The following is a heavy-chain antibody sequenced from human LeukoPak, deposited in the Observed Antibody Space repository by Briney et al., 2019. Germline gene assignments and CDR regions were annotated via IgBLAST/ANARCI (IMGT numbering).Heavy chain of an antibody. CDR1: GYTFTSYG. J-gene: IGHJ4*02. CDR2: ISAYNGNT. CDR3: ATGDGERGYSYGFDY. V-gene: IGHV1-18*01. Sequence: ASVKVSCKASGYTFTSYGISWVRQAPGQGREWMGWISAYNGNTNYAQKLQGRVTMTTDTSTSTAYMELRSLRSEDTAVYYCATGDGERGYSYGFDYWGQGTLVTVSS. D-gene: IGHD5-18*01.